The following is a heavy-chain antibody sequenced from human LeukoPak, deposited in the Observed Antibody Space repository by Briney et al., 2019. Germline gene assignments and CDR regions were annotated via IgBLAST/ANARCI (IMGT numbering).Heavy chain of an antibody. Sequence: PSETLSLTCTVSGGSITNYYWSWIRQPPGKGLEWIGYIYYSGSTNYNPSLKSRVTISVDTSKNQFSLKLSSVTAADTAVYYCARQYCSSPSCRYYYYYMDVWGKGTTVTVSS. CDR1: GGSITNYY. J-gene: IGHJ6*03. V-gene: IGHV4-59*08. CDR3: ARQYCSSPSCRYYYYYMDV. CDR2: IYYSGST. D-gene: IGHD2-2*01.